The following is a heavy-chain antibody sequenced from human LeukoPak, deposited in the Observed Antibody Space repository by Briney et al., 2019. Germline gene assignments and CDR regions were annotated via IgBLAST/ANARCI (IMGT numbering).Heavy chain of an antibody. Sequence: PGVSLRLSCAASGFTFSTYAINWVRQAPGQGLEWVAGISGSGENTYYADSVKGRFTISRDNAKNSLYLQMNSLRAEDTAVYYCARDGPKRYSGYDTYDYWGQGTLVTVSS. CDR2: ISGSGENT. CDR1: GFTFSTYA. D-gene: IGHD5-12*01. J-gene: IGHJ4*02. CDR3: ARDGPKRYSGYDTYDY. V-gene: IGHV3-23*01.